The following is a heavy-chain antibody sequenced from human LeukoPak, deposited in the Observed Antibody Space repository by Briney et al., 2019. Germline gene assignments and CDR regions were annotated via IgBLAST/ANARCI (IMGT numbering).Heavy chain of an antibody. CDR3: ARRRGYYFDY. V-gene: IGHV4-39*01. J-gene: IGHJ4*02. CDR2: IYYSGST. D-gene: IGHD3-10*01. Sequence: SETLSLTCTVSGGSISSSSCYWGWIRQPPGKGLEWIGSIYYSGSTYYNPSLKSRVTISVDTSKNQFSLELSFVTAADTAVYYCARRRGYYFDYWGQGTLVTVSS. CDR1: GGSISSSSCY.